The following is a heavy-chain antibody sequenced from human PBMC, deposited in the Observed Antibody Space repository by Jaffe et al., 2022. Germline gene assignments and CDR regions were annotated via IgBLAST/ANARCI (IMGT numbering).Heavy chain of an antibody. V-gene: IGHV4-39*01. D-gene: IGHD6-6*01. Sequence: QLQLQESGPGLVKPSETLSLTCTVSGGSISSSSYYWGWIRQPPGKGLEWIGSIYYSGSTYYNPSLKSRVTISVDTSKNQFSLKLSSVTAADTAVYYCARLPRSSSAEYYYYYYMDVWGKGTTVTVSS. J-gene: IGHJ6*03. CDR1: GGSISSSSYY. CDR2: IYYSGST. CDR3: ARLPRSSSAEYYYYYYMDV.